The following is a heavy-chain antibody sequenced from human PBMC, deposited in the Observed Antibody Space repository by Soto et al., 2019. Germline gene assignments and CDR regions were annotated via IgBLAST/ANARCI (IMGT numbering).Heavy chain of an antibody. J-gene: IGHJ4*02. CDR1: GLTFTNAW. Sequence: ELPLLESGGGLLKPGGSLSLSCVASGLTFTNAWMSWVRQAPGKGQEWVGLIKSKPSGGTSDYAATVKGRFIIARDDSTNTVYLQMNSLRIEDTAVYYCARDIPFSGVRGYAYWGQGTVVTVSS. CDR3: ARDIPFSGVRGYAY. D-gene: IGHD5-12*01. V-gene: IGHV3-15*01. CDR2: IKSKPSGGTS.